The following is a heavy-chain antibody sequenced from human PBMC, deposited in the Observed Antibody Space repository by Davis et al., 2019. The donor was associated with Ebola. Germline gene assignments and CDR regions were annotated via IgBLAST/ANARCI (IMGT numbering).Heavy chain of an antibody. V-gene: IGHV1-46*02. D-gene: IGHD3-10*01. Sequence: ASVKVSCKTSESTFNGYYVHWVRQAPGQGLEWMGIINPRGGSSSYAQKFQDRVIMTRDTSTSTVFMDLSTLRSEDTAVYYCARASAMIQGVFESWGQGTLVTVSS. CDR3: ARASAMIQGVFES. CDR2: INPRGGSS. J-gene: IGHJ4*02. CDR1: ESTFNGYY.